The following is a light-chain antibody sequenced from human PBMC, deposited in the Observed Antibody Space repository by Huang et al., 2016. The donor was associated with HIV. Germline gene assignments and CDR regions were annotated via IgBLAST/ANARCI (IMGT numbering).Light chain of an antibody. V-gene: IGKV1-39*01. CDR3: QQSYSVHRT. J-gene: IGKJ3*01. CDR2: AAS. CDR1: QDISIY. Sequence: DIQMTQSPSSLSASVGDRVTITCRASQDISIYVNWYHHKPGKAPKLRIYAASNLQSGVPSRFSGSGSGTDFTLTIRSLQAEDFATYYCQQSYSVHRTFGPGTTVDIK.